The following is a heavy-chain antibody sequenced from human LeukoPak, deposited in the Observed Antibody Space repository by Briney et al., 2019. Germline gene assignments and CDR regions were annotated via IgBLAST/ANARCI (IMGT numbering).Heavy chain of an antibody. D-gene: IGHD3-22*01. Sequence: SETLSLTCTVSVSGCSVTSNSDYWGWLRQPPGKGLEWVGSVHKSGSSYYSPSLKSRVSISVDTSKNQFSLKLTSVTAADTAVYYCARGFDYYDSSGAGYWGQGTLVTVSS. CDR2: VHKSGSS. J-gene: IGHJ4*02. CDR1: GCSVTSNSDY. CDR3: ARGFDYYDSSGAGY. V-gene: IGHV4-39*07.